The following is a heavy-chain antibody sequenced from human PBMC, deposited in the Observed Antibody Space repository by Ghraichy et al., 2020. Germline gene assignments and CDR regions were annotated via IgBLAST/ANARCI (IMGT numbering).Heavy chain of an antibody. D-gene: IGHD4-11*01. Sequence: SQTLSLTCVVSGGPITIINWWSWVRQPPGKGLGGIGVVHDNGRTNYNPSLESRVAMSVDNSRNLFSLRLNSVTAADTAIYYCARDTSTVTIDTFDPWGPGILPSVSS. CDR2: VHDNGRT. CDR1: GGPITIINW. CDR3: ARDTSTVTIDTFDP. V-gene: IGHV4-4*02. J-gene: IGHJ5*02.